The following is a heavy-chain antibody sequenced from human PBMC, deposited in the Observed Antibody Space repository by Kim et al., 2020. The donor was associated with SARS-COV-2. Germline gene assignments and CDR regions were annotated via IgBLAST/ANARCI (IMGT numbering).Heavy chain of an antibody. J-gene: IGHJ4*02. Sequence: GGSLRLSCAASGFIFSSYWMSWVRQTPGKGLEWVANIKQDGSEKQYVDSVKGRFTISRDNAKNSLYLQMISLRADDTAVYYCARSYSGYDLDCWGQGALVTVSS. V-gene: IGHV3-7*01. CDR3: ARSYSGYDLDC. CDR1: GFIFSSYW. CDR2: IKQDGSEK. D-gene: IGHD5-12*01.